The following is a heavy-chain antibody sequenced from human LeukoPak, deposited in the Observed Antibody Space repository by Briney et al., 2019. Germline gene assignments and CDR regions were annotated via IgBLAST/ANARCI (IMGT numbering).Heavy chain of an antibody. J-gene: IGHJ4*02. D-gene: IGHD3-16*02. CDR3: ARSCVIQGPRDY. CDR2: ISSSSSYI. CDR1: GFTFSSYS. V-gene: IGHV3-21*01. Sequence: GGSLRLSCAASGFTFSSYSMNWVRQAPGKGLEWVSSISSSSSYIYYADSVKGRFTISRDNAKNSLYLQMNSLRVEDTAVYYCARSCVIQGPRDYWGQRTLVTVSS.